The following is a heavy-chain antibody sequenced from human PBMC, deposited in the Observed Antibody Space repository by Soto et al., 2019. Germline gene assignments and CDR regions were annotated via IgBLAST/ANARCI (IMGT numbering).Heavy chain of an antibody. CDR2: ISSSGTTT. V-gene: IGHV3-48*02. CDR1: GFTFSTYS. Sequence: GGSLRLSCAASGFTFSTYSMNWVRQAPGKGLEWVSYISSSGTTTYYADSVKGRFTISRDNARNSLSLQMNSLRDEDTAVYYCTRWGSFDIWGQGTMVTVSS. CDR3: TRWGSFDI. D-gene: IGHD3-16*01. J-gene: IGHJ3*02.